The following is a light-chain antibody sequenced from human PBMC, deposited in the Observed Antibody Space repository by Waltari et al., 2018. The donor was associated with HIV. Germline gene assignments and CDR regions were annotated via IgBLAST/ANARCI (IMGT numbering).Light chain of an antibody. CDR2: DSN. J-gene: IGLJ3*02. V-gene: IGLV1-51*01. CDR1: SSNIGSNY. CDR3: GAWETSLNAWV. Sequence: QSVLTQPPSVSAAPGQKVTISCSGSSSNIGSNYVSWYRQLPGTAPKLLIYDSNKRPSGSPDRFSGSKSGTSATLGITELQTGDEADYYCGAWETSLNAWVFGGGTKLTVL.